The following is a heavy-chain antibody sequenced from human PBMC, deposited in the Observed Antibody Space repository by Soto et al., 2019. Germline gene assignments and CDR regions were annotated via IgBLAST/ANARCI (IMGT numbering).Heavy chain of an antibody. V-gene: IGHV3-23*01. Sequence: GGSLRLSCAASGFTFSSYAMSWVRQAPGKGLEWVSAISGSGGSTYYADSVKGRFTISRDNSKNTLYLQMNSLRAEDTAVYYCAKTYYYGSGSYYNHYFDYWGQGTLVTVSS. CDR1: GFTFSSYA. CDR3: AKTYYYGSGSYYNHYFDY. D-gene: IGHD3-10*01. J-gene: IGHJ4*02. CDR2: ISGSGGST.